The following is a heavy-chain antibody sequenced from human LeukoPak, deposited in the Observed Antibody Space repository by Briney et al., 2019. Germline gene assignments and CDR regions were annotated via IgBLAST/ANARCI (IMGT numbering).Heavy chain of an antibody. J-gene: IGHJ6*02. CDR2: ISPNSGGT. CDR1: GYTFTSNG. D-gene: IGHD6-13*01. V-gene: IGHV1-2*04. CDR3: ARGGYSSSWYTYYYYGMDV. Sequence: ASVKVSCTASGYTFTSNGISWVRQAPGQGLEWMGWISPNSGGTNYAQKFQGWVTMTRDTSISTAYMELSRLRSDDTAVYYCARGGYSSSWYTYYYYGMDVWGQGTTVTVSS.